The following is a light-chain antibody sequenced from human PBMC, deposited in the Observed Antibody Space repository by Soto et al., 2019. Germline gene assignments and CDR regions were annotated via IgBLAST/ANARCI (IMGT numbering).Light chain of an antibody. CDR2: GNS. Sequence: QSVLTQAPSVSGAPVQRVTISCTGSRSNSGAGYDVHWYQQLPGTAPKLLSYGNSNRPSRVPDRFSGPKSGTSASLAISGLPAEDKADYYCRSCDTDLSGFYVFGTGSKVTVL. CDR1: RSNSGAGYD. CDR3: RSCDTDLSGFYV. J-gene: IGLJ1*01. V-gene: IGLV1-40*01.